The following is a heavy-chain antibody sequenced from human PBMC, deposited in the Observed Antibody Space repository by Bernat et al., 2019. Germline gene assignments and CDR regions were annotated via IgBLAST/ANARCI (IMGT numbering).Heavy chain of an antibody. D-gene: IGHD1-20*01. CDR1: GGTFSSYA. Sequence: QVQLVQSGAEVKKPGSSVKVSCKASGGTFSSYAISWVRQAPGQGLEWMGRIIPILGIANYAQKFQGRVTITADKSTSTAYMELSSLRSEDTAVYYCARDRITGTPAGRFDPWGQGTLVTVSS. V-gene: IGHV1-69*04. CDR3: ARDRITGTPAGRFDP. J-gene: IGHJ5*02. CDR2: IIPILGIA.